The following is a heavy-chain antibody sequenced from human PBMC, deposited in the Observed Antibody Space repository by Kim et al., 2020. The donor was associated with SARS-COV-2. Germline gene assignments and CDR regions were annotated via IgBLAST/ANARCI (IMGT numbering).Heavy chain of an antibody. Sequence: SETLSLTCTVFGDSFSDNHWTWVRQSPGKGLEWIGDIGQSGNTNYNSSLKSRITMSMDTSKKQFSLKLSSVTAADTASYYCARGQGPKGNFVSW. CDR2: IGQSGNT. J-gene: IGHJ5*01. V-gene: IGHV4-34*01. CDR1: GDSFSDNH. D-gene: IGHD1-1*01. CDR3: ARGQGPKGNFVS.